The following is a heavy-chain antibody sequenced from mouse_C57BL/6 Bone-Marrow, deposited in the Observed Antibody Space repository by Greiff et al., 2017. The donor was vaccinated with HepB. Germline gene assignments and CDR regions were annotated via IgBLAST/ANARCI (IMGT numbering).Heavy chain of an antibody. V-gene: IGHV7-3*01. J-gene: IGHJ3*01. CDR2: IRNKANGYKT. CDR1: GFTFTDYY. D-gene: IGHD1-1*01. CDR3: AAYGSSYVGFAY. Sequence: EVKLMESGGGLVQPGGSLSLSCAASGFTFTDYYMSWVRQPPGKALEWLGFIRNKANGYKTEYSASVKCRFTISRDNSQSILYLQMNALRAEDSATYYCAAYGSSYVGFAYGGQGTLVTVSA.